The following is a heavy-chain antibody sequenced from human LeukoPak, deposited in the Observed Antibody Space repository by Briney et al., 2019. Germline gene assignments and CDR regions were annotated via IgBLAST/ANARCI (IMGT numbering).Heavy chain of an antibody. D-gene: IGHD2-2*01. CDR1: GFTFTSSA. V-gene: IGHV1-58*02. CDR2: IVVGSGNT. J-gene: IGHJ4*02. CDR3: AKSIYCSSTSCYRAGFDY. Sequence: GTSVKVSCKASGFTFTSSAMQWVRQARGQRLEWIGWIVVGSGNTNYAQKFQERVTITRDMSTSTAYMELSSLRSEDTAVYYCAKSIYCSSTSCYRAGFDYWGQGTLVTVSS.